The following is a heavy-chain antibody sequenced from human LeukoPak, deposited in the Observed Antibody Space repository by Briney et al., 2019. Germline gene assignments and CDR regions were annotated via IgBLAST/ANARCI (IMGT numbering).Heavy chain of an antibody. CDR3: LPMITFGGVIVN. CDR2: ISSSSSYI. D-gene: IGHD3-16*02. CDR1: GFTFSSYS. V-gene: IGHV3-21*01. J-gene: IGHJ4*02. Sequence: GGSLRLSCAASGFTFSSYSINWVRQAPGKGLEWVSSISSSSSYIYYADSVKGRFTISRDNAKNSLFLQMNSLRAEDTAVYYCLPMITFGGVIVNWGQGTLVTVSS.